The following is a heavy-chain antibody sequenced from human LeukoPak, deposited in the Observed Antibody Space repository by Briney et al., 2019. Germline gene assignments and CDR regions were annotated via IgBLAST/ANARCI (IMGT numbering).Heavy chain of an antibody. CDR1: GYTFTSYD. D-gene: IGHD7-27*01. Sequence: GASVKVSCKASGYTFTSYDINWVRQATGQGLEWMGWMNPNSGNTGYAQKFQGRVTMIRNTSISTAYMELSSLRSEDTAVYYCARQGSLGTWFDPWGQGTLVTVSS. CDR3: ARQGSLGTWFDP. J-gene: IGHJ5*02. CDR2: MNPNSGNT. V-gene: IGHV1-8*01.